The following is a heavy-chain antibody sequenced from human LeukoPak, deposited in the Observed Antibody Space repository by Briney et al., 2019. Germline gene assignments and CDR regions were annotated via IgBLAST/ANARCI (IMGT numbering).Heavy chain of an antibody. D-gene: IGHD1-26*01. V-gene: IGHV3-23*01. J-gene: IGHJ6*03. CDR3: AKGYGWEASYYYYYMDV. CDR1: GFTFSSHG. Sequence: GGSLRLSCAASGFTFSSHGMSWVRQTPGKGLEWVSTISSSGGNTYYADSVKGRFTISRDNSKNTLYLQMNSLRTEDTAVYYCAKGYGWEASYYYYYMDVWGKGTTVTFSS. CDR2: ISSSGGNT.